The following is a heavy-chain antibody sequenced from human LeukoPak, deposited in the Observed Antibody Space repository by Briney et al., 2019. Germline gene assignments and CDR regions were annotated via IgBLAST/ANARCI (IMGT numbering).Heavy chain of an antibody. D-gene: IGHD2-15*01. CDR1: GFTVSSNY. Sequence: PGGSLRLSCAASGFTVSSNYMSWVRQAPGKGLEWVSVIYSGGSTYYADSVKGRFTISRDNSKNTLYLQMNSLRAEDTAVYYCAKNRGGVWYPVDYWGQGTLVTVSS. CDR3: AKNRGGVWYPVDY. J-gene: IGHJ4*02. CDR2: IYSGGST. V-gene: IGHV3-53*01.